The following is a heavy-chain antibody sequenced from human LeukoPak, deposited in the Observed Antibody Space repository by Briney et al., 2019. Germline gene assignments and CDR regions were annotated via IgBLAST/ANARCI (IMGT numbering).Heavy chain of an antibody. CDR3: ARDLRGYSYGPWFDP. D-gene: IGHD5-18*01. CDR1: GYSISSGYY. V-gene: IGHV4-38-2*02. CDR2: IYHSGST. J-gene: IGHJ5*02. Sequence: SETLSLTCAVSGYSISSGYYWGWSRPPPGKGLEWIGSIYHSGSTYYNPSLKSRVTISVDTSKNQFSLKLSSVTAADTAVYYCARDLRGYSYGPWFDPWGQGTLVTVSS.